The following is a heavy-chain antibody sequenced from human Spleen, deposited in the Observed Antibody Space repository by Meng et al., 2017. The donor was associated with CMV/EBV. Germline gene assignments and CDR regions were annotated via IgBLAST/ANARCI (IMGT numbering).Heavy chain of an antibody. CDR3: AREAPVYDAFDV. CDR1: GFSFSNYG. Sequence: GESLKISCAASGFSFSNYGMHWVRQAPGKGLEWVAVIWYDKSNKYYAESVQGRFTISRDNSKNTLYLQMNSLRAEDTAVYYCAREAPVYDAFDVWGQGTMVTVSS. CDR2: IWYDKSNK. D-gene: IGHD3-16*01. J-gene: IGHJ3*01. V-gene: IGHV3-33*01.